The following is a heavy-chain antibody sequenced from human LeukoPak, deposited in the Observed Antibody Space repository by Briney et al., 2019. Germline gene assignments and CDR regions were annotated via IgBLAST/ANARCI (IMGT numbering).Heavy chain of an antibody. V-gene: IGHV4-4*07. D-gene: IGHD2-8*01. CDR3: ARDGPNGYEYFDL. CDR1: GGSISSYY. J-gene: IGHJ2*01. Sequence: PSETLSLTCTVSGGSISSYYWSWIRQPAGKGLEWIGRIYTSGSTNYNPSLKSRVTISVDKSKNQFSLKLSSVTAADTAVYYCARDGPNGYEYFDLWGRGTLVTVSS. CDR2: IYTSGST.